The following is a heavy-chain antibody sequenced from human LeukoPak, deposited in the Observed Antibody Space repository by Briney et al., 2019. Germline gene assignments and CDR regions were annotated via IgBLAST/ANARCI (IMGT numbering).Heavy chain of an antibody. D-gene: IGHD1-26*01. CDR3: ARDWSYWEHLDVFDI. CDR2: IIPIFGTA. CDR1: GGTFSSYA. V-gene: IGHV1-69*13. J-gene: IGHJ3*02. Sequence: GASVKVSCKASGGTFSSYAISWVRQAPGQGLEWMGGIIPIFGTANYAQKFQGRVTITADESTSTAYMELSSLRSEDTAVYYCARDWSYWEHLDVFDIWGQGTMVTVSS.